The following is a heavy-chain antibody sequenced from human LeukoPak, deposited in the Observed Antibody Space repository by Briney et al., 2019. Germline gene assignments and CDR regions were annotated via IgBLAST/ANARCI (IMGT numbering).Heavy chain of an antibody. Sequence: ASVKVSCKVSGYTLTELSMHWVRQAPGKGLEWMGGFDPEDGETIYAQKFQGRVTMTEDTSTDTAYMELSSLRAEDTAVYYCAVIDKIVVVPAAMVGWFDPWGQGTLVTVSS. CDR1: GYTLTELS. CDR3: AVIDKIVVVPAAMVGWFDP. CDR2: FDPEDGET. J-gene: IGHJ5*02. D-gene: IGHD2-2*01. V-gene: IGHV1-24*01.